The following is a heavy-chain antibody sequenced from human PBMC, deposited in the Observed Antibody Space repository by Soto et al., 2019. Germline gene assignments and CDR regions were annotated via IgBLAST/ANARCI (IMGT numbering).Heavy chain of an antibody. CDR2: IWYDGSNK. Sequence: QVQLVESGGGVVQPGRSLRLSCAASGFTFSSYGMHWVRQAPGKGLEWVAVIWYDGSNKYYADSVKGRFTISRDNSKNTLYLQMNSLRAEDTAVYYCAREPNYYDSSGFAYWGQGTLVTVSS. CDR3: AREPNYYDSSGFAY. V-gene: IGHV3-33*01. CDR1: GFTFSSYG. D-gene: IGHD3-22*01. J-gene: IGHJ4*02.